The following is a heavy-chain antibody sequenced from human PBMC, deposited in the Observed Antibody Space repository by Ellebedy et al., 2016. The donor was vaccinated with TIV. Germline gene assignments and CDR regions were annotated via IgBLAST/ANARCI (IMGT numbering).Heavy chain of an antibody. CDR2: ISGSGSTI. D-gene: IGHD4/OR15-4a*01. CDR1: GFTSTDYY. J-gene: IGHJ4*02. V-gene: IGHV3-11*01. Sequence: GESLKISXKASGFTSTDYYMSWIRQSPGMGLEWISYISGSGSTIHYADSVRGRFTISRDSAKNSLLLEMNNLKVEDSGVYHCARDGASDYGIDFWGRGTLVTVSS. CDR3: ARDGASDYGIDF.